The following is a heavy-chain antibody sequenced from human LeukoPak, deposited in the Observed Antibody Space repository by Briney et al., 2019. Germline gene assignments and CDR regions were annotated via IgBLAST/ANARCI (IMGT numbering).Heavy chain of an antibody. V-gene: IGHV4-59*01. CDR1: GGSISSYY. CDR3: ARRDGYKNFDY. J-gene: IGHJ4*02. D-gene: IGHD5-24*01. CDR2: IYYSGST. Sequence: SETLSLTCTVSGGSISSYYWSWLRQPPGKGLEWIGYIYYSGSTNYNPSLKSRVTISVDTSKNQFSLKLSSVTAADTAVYYCARRDGYKNFDYWGQGTLVTVSS.